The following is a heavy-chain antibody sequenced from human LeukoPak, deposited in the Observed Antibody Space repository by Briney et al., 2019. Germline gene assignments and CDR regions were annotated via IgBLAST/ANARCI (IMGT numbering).Heavy chain of an antibody. J-gene: IGHJ3*02. Sequence: PSETLSLTCTVSGGSISSGSYYWSWIRQPAGKGPEWIGRIYTSGSTNYNPSLKSRITISVDTSKNQFSLKLSSVTAADTAVYYCARDLVVVPDAFDIWGQGTMVTVSS. CDR3: ARDLVVVPDAFDI. V-gene: IGHV4-61*02. CDR1: GGSISSGSYY. D-gene: IGHD2-2*01. CDR2: IYTSGST.